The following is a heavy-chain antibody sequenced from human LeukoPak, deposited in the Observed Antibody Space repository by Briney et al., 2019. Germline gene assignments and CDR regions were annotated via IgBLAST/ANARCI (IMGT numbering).Heavy chain of an antibody. CDR1: GGSISSGDYY. V-gene: IGHV4-30-4*08. CDR3: ARLQWLSTPFFDY. J-gene: IGHJ4*02. CDR2: IYYSGST. Sequence: SETLSLTCTVSGGSISSGDYYWSWIRQPPGKGLEWIGYIYYSGSTYYNPSLKSRVTISLDTPKNQFSLKLISVTAADTAVYFCARLQWLSTPFFDYWGQGTLVTVSS. D-gene: IGHD6-19*01.